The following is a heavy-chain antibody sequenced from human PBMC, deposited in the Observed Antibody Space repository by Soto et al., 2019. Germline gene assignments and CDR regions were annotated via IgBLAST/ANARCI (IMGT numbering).Heavy chain of an antibody. J-gene: IGHJ3*01. CDR2: IYSGGST. Sequence: EVQLVESGGGLVQPGGSLRLSCAASGFSVGDNYMKWVRQAPGKGLEWVSLIYSGGSTFYADSVKGRFTISRDNSKNTLFLQMNNLRVDDPAVYYCARDRGYRWGQGTMVTVSA. CDR1: GFSVGDNY. V-gene: IGHV3-66*01. CDR3: ARDRGYR. D-gene: IGHD5-12*01.